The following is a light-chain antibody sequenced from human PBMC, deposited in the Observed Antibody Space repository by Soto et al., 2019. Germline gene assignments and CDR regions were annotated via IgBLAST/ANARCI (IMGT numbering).Light chain of an antibody. CDR3: QQGSDWPWT. CDR2: DAS. J-gene: IGKJ1*01. CDR1: QSVSSY. Sequence: EIVLTQSPATLSLSPGERTTLSCRASQSVSSYFAWYQQKPGQAPSLLIYDASSSAPGIPARFSGSGCVTDSPVSIRSLEVEDFAVYYCQQGSDWPWTFGQGTKVAIK. V-gene: IGKV3-11*01.